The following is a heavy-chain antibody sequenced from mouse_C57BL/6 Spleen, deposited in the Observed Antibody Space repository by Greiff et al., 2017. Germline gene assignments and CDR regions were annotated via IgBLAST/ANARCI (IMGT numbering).Heavy chain of an antibody. Sequence: VQLQQSGAELEKPGASVKISCKASGYAFSSYWMNWVKQRPGKGLEWIGQIYPGDGDTNYNGKFKGKATLTADKSSSTAYMQLSSLTSEDSAVYFCAREELDYYGSSSDYFDYWGQGTTLTVSS. J-gene: IGHJ2*01. CDR3: AREELDYYGSSSDYFDY. CDR2: IYPGDGDT. V-gene: IGHV1-80*01. CDR1: GYAFSSYW. D-gene: IGHD1-1*01.